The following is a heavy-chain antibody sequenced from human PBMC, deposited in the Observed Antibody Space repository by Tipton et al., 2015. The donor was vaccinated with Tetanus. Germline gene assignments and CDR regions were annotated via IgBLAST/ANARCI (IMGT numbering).Heavy chain of an antibody. CDR1: GGPITRGDYY. J-gene: IGHJ3*02. CDR2: IYFSGNT. Sequence: TLSLTCTVSGGPITRGDYYWNWIRQSPGKGLEWLGNIYFSGNTHYNPSLGSRISMSVDTSKNQFSLKVSSVTATDTAVYYCARDFREGATTTLGNDVFGIWGPGTMVTVS. D-gene: IGHD1-26*01. V-gene: IGHV4-30-4*01. CDR3: ARDFREGATTTLGNDVFGI.